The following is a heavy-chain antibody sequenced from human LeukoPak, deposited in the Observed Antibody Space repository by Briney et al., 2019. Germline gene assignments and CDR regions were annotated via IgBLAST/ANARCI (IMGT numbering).Heavy chain of an antibody. V-gene: IGHV3-21*01. D-gene: IGHD3-3*01. CDR1: GFTFSSYS. J-gene: IGHJ6*02. CDR2: ISSSSSYI. Sequence: GGSLRLSCAASGFTFSSYSMNWVRQAPGKGLEWVSSISSSSSYIYYADSVKGRFTISRDNAKNSLYLQMNSLRAEDTAVYYCARDQEGEDFGVVIGVYYYYYGMDVWGQGTTVTVSS. CDR3: ARDQEGEDFGVVIGVYYYYYGMDV.